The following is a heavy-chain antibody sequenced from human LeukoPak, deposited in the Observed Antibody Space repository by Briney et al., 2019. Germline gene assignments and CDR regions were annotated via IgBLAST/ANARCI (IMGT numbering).Heavy chain of an antibody. V-gene: IGHV4-61*02. CDR2: IYTSGST. CDR1: GGSISSGSYY. D-gene: IGHD2-8*01. CDR3: ARLGYCTNGVCYDIDY. Sequence: SQTLFLTCTVSGGSISSGSYYWSWIRQPAGKGLEWIGRIYTSGSTNYNPSLKSRVTISVDTSKNQFSLKLSSVTAADTAVYYCARLGYCTNGVCYDIDYWGQGTLVTVSS. J-gene: IGHJ4*02.